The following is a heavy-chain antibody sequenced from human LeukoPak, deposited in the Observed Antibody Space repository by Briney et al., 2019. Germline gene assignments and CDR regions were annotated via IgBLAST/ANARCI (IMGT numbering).Heavy chain of an antibody. V-gene: IGHV4-61*01. CDR2: ISNSGST. CDR1: GGSVSSGSYY. CDR3: ARGDGSGINFDY. J-gene: IGHJ4*02. Sequence: SETLSLTCTVAGGSVSSGSYYWIWIRQPPGKGLEWIGYISNSGSTNYNPSLKSRVTISLDTSKNQFSLKLTSVTAADTAVYFCARGDGSGINFDYWGQGTLVSVSS. D-gene: IGHD5-24*01.